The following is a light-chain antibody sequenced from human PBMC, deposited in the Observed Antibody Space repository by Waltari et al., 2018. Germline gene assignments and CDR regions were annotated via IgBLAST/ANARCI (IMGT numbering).Light chain of an antibody. J-gene: IGKJ4*01. CDR2: AAS. V-gene: IGKV1-39*01. Sequence: DIQMTQSPSSLSASVGDRVTITCRASQSISSYLNWYQQKPGKAPKLLIYAASSLQSGVPSMFSGSGSGTDFTLTISSLEPEDSAVYYCQQRNNWPLSFGGGTKVEIK. CDR1: QSISSY. CDR3: QQRNNWPLS.